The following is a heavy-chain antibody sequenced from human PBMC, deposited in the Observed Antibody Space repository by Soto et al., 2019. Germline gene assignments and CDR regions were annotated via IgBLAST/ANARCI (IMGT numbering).Heavy chain of an antibody. J-gene: IGHJ6*02. V-gene: IGHV1-18*01. CDR3: AATGGHYFGLDV. D-gene: IGHD2-8*02. Sequence: QVQLLQSGGEVKKPGASVKVSCNSSDHTFTYYGITWVRRAPGQGLEWMGWISGYNGNTKYAQKFQDRVTMSADTSTRTAYMEMMSLTSDDTAVYFCAATGGHYFGLDVWGQGTTVTVSS. CDR1: DHTFTYYG. CDR2: ISGYNGNT.